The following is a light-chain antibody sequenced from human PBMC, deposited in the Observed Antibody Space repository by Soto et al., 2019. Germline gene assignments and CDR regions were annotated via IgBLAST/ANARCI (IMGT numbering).Light chain of an antibody. CDR2: GAS. CDR3: QQFNNWPPGT. CDR1: QSVSSN. J-gene: IGKJ1*01. V-gene: IGKV3-15*01. Sequence: EIVMTQSPATLSVSPGERVTLSCRASQSVSSNLAWYQQKPGQAPSFLIYGASTGATGIPARLSGSGSGTEFTLTISSLQSEDFAVYYCQQFNNWPPGTFGQGTKVEIK.